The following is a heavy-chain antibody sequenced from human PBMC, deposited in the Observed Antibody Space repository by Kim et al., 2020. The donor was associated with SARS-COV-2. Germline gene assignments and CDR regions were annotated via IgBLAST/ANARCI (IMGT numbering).Heavy chain of an antibody. V-gene: IGHV1-69*01. D-gene: IGHD5-12*01. J-gene: IGHJ5*02. CDR3: ARERRGYDLDWFDP. Sequence: APKFQGRVTITADESTSTAYMELSSLRSEDTAVYYCARERRGYDLDWFDPWGQGTLVTVSS.